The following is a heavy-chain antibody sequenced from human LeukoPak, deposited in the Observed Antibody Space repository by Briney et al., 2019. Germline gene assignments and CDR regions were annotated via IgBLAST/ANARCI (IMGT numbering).Heavy chain of an antibody. V-gene: IGHV3-23*01. Sequence: GGSLRLSCAASGFTFSSYAMSWVRQAPGKGLEWVSAISASGGRTYSADSVKGRFTISRDNSKNTLYLQMNSLRAEDTAVYYCAKDHSSSWSYFDYWGQGTLVTVSS. CDR3: AKDHSSSWSYFDY. CDR1: GFTFSSYA. CDR2: ISASGGRT. D-gene: IGHD6-13*01. J-gene: IGHJ4*02.